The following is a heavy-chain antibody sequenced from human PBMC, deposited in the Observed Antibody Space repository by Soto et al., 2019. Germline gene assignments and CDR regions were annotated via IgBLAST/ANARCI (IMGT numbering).Heavy chain of an antibody. CDR2: MSPDSGNT. J-gene: IGHJ4*02. V-gene: IGHV1-8*02. D-gene: IGHD1-1*01. CDR3: EVTTGY. Sequence: QVQVVQSRAEVKKPGASVRVSCKTSGYTFTDDEINWVRQAAGQGLEYMGWMSPDSGNTGYSQQFQGRVTMTSNTSTSTAYMELSSLTSEDTAVYYCEVTTGYWGQGTMVTVSS. CDR1: GYTFTDDE.